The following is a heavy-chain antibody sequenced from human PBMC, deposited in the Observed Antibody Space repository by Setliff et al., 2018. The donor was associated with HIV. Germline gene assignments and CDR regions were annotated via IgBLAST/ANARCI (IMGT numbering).Heavy chain of an antibody. D-gene: IGHD6-13*01. Sequence: SETLSLTCTVSGGSISSGSYYWSWIRQPAGKGLEWIGRIYTSGSTYYNPSLKSRVTISVDTSKNQFSLKLSSVTAADTAVYYCARHWLDSSSWFLYYYYYMDVWSKGTTVTVSS. J-gene: IGHJ6*03. V-gene: IGHV4-61*02. CDR1: GGSISSGSYY. CDR2: IYTSGST. CDR3: ARHWLDSSSWFLYYYYYMDV.